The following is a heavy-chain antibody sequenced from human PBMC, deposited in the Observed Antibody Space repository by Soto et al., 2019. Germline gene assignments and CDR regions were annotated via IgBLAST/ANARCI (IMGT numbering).Heavy chain of an antibody. Sequence: SETLSLTCTVSGGSISSGGYYWSWIRQHPGKGLEWIGSIYYSGSTYYNPSLKSRVTISVDTSKNQFSLKLSSVTAADTAVYYCARPEKYSGYGRDAFDIWGQGTMVTVSS. CDR1: GGSISSGGYY. CDR2: IYYSGST. J-gene: IGHJ3*02. CDR3: ARPEKYSGYGRDAFDI. D-gene: IGHD5-12*01. V-gene: IGHV4-39*01.